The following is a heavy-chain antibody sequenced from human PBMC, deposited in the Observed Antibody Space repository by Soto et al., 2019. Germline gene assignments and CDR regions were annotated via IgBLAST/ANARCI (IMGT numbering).Heavy chain of an antibody. CDR3: AKDRSWGQCDS. CDR2: INNDGTAT. CDR1: GFTFSIYW. V-gene: IGHV3-74*03. J-gene: IGHJ4*02. Sequence: EMQLVESGGGLVQPGGSLRLSCVASGFTFSIYWMHWVRQDPEMGLAWVSSINNDGTATQYADSVKGRFTVSRDNTKNTLDLQMASLRVEDTAVYYCAKDRSWGQCDSWGQGTLVTVSS. D-gene: IGHD3-16*01.